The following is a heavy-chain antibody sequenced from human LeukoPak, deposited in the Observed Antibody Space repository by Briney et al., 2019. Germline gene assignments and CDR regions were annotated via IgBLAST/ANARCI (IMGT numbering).Heavy chain of an antibody. CDR3: ARDLLEFCSSTSCYNREGGLYYYYMDV. J-gene: IGHJ6*03. CDR2: ISAYNGNT. D-gene: IGHD2-2*02. CDR1: GYTFTSYG. Sequence: ASVKVSCKASGYTFTSYGISWVRQAPGQGLEWMGWISAYNGNTNYAQKLQGRVTMTTDTSTSTAYMELRSLRSDDTAVYYCARDLLEFCSSTSCYNREGGLYYYYMDVWGKGTTVPVSS. V-gene: IGHV1-18*01.